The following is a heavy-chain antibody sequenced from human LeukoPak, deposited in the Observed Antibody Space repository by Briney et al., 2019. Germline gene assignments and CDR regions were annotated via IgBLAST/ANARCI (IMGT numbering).Heavy chain of an antibody. CDR1: GFTFNNYN. V-gene: IGHV3-21*01. Sequence: GGSLRLSCAASGFTFNNYNMNWVRQAPGKALEWVSSITSSGTYIYYADSVKGRFTISRDNAKNSLYLQMNSLRAEDTAVYYCARGLGSPRTLGYSYGSYYFDYWGQGTLVTVSS. D-gene: IGHD5-18*01. J-gene: IGHJ4*02. CDR3: ARGLGSPRTLGYSYGSYYFDY. CDR2: ITSSGTYI.